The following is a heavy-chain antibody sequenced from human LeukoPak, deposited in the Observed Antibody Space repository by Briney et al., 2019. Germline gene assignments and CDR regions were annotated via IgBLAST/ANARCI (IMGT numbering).Heavy chain of an antibody. Sequence: PSETLSLTCAVYGGSFSGYYWSWIPQPPGKGLEWVGEINHSGSTNYDPSLKSRVTISVDTSKNQFSLKLSSVTAADTAVYYCARGSEYYYGSGSYNWFDPWGQGTLVTVSS. D-gene: IGHD3-10*01. J-gene: IGHJ5*02. CDR1: GGSFSGYY. CDR2: INHSGST. CDR3: ARGSEYYYGSGSYNWFDP. V-gene: IGHV4-34*01.